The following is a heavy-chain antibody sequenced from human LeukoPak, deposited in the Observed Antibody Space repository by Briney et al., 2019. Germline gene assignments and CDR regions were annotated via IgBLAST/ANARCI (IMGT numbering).Heavy chain of an antibody. CDR1: GFTVSSNY. V-gene: IGHV3-66*01. J-gene: IGHJ6*02. D-gene: IGHD3-10*01. Sequence: GGSLRLSCAASGFTVSSNYMSWVRQAPGKGLEWVSVIYSGGSTYYADSVKGRFTISRDNSKNTLYLQMNSLRAEDTAVYYCAREYYGSGRTDYYGMDVWGQGTTVTVPS. CDR2: IYSGGST. CDR3: AREYYGSGRTDYYGMDV.